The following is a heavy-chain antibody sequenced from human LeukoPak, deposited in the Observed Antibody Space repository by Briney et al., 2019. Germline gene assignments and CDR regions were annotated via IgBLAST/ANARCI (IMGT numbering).Heavy chain of an antibody. CDR1: GFTFSSYA. J-gene: IGHJ4*02. D-gene: IGHD1-20*01. Sequence: GALRLSCAASGFTFSSYAMHWVRQAPGKGLEWVAVISYDGSNKYYADSVKGRFTISRDNSKNTLYLQMNSLRAEDTAVYYCARDRYNWNQIDYWGQGTLVTVSS. CDR3: ARDRYNWNQIDY. V-gene: IGHV3-30-3*01. CDR2: ISYDGSNK.